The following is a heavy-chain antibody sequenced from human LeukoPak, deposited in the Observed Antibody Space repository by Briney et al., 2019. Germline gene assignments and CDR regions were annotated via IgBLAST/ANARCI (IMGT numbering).Heavy chain of an antibody. CDR2: MNPNSGNT. CDR1: GGTLSSYA. CDR3: ARVTHVQVY. Sequence: ASVKVSCKASGGTLSSYAISWVRQATGQGLEWMGWMNPNSGNTGYAQKFQGRVTMTRNTSISTAYMELSSLRSEDTAVYYCARVTHVQVYWGQGTLVTVSS. V-gene: IGHV1-8*02. J-gene: IGHJ4*02.